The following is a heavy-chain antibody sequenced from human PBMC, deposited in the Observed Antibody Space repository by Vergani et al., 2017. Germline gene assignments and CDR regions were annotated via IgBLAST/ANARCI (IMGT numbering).Heavy chain of an antibody. CDR1: GAAIKDFY. CDR2: VYYTWST. CDR3: ARDRDLYYRSTTSCHNWFDP. V-gene: IGHV4-59*01. J-gene: IGHJ5*02. Sequence: QVQLEESGPGLVKPSETLSLTCTVSGAAIKDFYWSWFRQPPGKGLEWIGYVYYTWSTTYNPSLKSRVTISVDTSHNQFSLGMTSLTADDTTIYYCARDRDLYYRSTTSCHNWFDPWGQGSLVSVAS. D-gene: IGHD3-16*02.